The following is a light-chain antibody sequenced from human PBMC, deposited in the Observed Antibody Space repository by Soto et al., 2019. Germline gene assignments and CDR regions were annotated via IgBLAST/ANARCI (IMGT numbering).Light chain of an antibody. J-gene: IGKJ4*01. CDR1: QSISSK. CDR2: RTS. V-gene: IGKV3-15*01. Sequence: EIVMTQSPATLSVSPGERATLSCRASQSISSKLAWYQQKPGQAPRLLMFRTSSRDTGFPARFSGSGSGTEFKLTISSLQSEEFGVYYCQQYNNWPRATFGGGTKVEIK. CDR3: QQYNNWPRAT.